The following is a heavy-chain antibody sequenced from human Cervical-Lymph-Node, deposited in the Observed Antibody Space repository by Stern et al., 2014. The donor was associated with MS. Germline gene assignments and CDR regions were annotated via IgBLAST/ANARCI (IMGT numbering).Heavy chain of an antibody. CDR1: GGTFSKFP. CDR2: LFPVFGTP. CDR3: ALSSETSDRWYSLGYDL. V-gene: IGHV1-69*01. J-gene: IGHJ5*02. Sequence: QVQLMQSGAEVTKTGSSVKVSCKASGGTFSKFPSSWVRQAPGQGLEWMGGLFPVFGTPTYAQEFRGRVTITADVSTSTVYMELSSLRSDDTAVYYCALSSETSDRWYSLGYDLWGQGTLVTVSS. D-gene: IGHD6-13*01.